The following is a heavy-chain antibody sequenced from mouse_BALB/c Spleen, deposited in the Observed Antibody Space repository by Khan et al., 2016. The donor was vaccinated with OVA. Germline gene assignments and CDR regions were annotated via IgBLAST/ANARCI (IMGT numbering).Heavy chain of an antibody. V-gene: IGHV5-17*02. CDR3: ARSWGDFQGWFDV. Sequence: EVELVESGGGLVQPGGSRKLSCAASGFTFSSFGMHWVRQAPKKGLEWVAYVSSGSSTIYYVDTVKGRFTISRDNPKNTLFLQMTSLRSEDTAMYYCARSWGDFQGWFDVWGAGTSVTVSS. J-gene: IGHJ1*01. CDR2: VSSGSSTI. D-gene: IGHD2-13*01. CDR1: GFTFSSFG.